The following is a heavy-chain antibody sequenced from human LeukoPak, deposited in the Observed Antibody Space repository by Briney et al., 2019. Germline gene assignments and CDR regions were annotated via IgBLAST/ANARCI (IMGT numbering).Heavy chain of an antibody. CDR3: AKDRAQSSSWYSKYFQH. J-gene: IGHJ1*01. CDR1: GFTFSSYA. Sequence: PGGSLRLSCAASGFTFSSYAMSWVRQAPGKGLEWASAISGSGGSTYYADSVKGRFTISRDNSKNTLYLQMNSLRAEDTAVYYCAKDRAQSSSWYSKYFQHWGQGTLVTVSS. CDR2: ISGSGGST. D-gene: IGHD6-13*01. V-gene: IGHV3-23*01.